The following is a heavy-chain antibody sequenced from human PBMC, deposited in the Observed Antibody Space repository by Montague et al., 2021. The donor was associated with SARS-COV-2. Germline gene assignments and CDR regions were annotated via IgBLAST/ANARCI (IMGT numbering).Heavy chain of an antibody. CDR2: IYYSWST. J-gene: IGHJ4*02. Sequence: SETLSLTCTVSGGSISSYYWSWIRQPPGKGLERIGYIYYSWSTNYNPSLKSRVTISVDTSKNPFSLKLSSVTAADTAVYYCARVGVITTWFYFDYWGQGTLVTVSS. CDR1: GGSISSYY. CDR3: ARVGVITTWFYFDY. D-gene: IGHD3-22*01. V-gene: IGHV4-59*01.